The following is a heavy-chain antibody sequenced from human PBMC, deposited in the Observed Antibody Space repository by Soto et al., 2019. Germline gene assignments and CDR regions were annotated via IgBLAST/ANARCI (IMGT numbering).Heavy chain of an antibody. J-gene: IGHJ4*02. CDR1: GGTFSSYA. V-gene: IGHV1-69*13. D-gene: IGHD2-21*02. Sequence: GASVKVSCKASGGTFSSYAISWVRQAPGQGLEWMGGIIPIFGTANYAQKFQGRVTITADESTSTAYMELSSLRSEDTAVYYCARGDPYCGGDCYKVFDYWGQGTLVTVSS. CDR3: ARGDPYCGGDCYKVFDY. CDR2: IIPIFGTA.